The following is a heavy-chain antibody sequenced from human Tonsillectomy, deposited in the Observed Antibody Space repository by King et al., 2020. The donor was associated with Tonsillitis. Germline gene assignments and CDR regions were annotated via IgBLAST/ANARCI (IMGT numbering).Heavy chain of an antibody. D-gene: IGHD2-15*01. CDR2: IKSKTDGGKT. J-gene: IGHJ5*02. CDR3: TPGGRGWFDP. CDR1: GFTFSNAW. Sequence: QLVQSGGGLVKPGGSLRLSCAASGFTFSNAWMTWVRQAPGKGLEWVGRIKSKTDGGKTDYGAPAKGRFTISKNDSKNTLFLQMNSLKTEDTAVYYCTPGGRGWFDPWGQGTLVTVSS. V-gene: IGHV3-15*01.